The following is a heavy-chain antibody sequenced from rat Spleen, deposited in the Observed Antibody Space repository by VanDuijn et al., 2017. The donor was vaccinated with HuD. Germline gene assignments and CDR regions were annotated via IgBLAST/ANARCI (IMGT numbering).Heavy chain of an antibody. CDR1: GFTFSTFP. CDR2: ISYDGSST. CDR3: ARQDYYDGSYYYYFDY. V-gene: IGHV5-22*01. Sequence: EVQLVESGGGLVQPGRSLKLSCTASGFTFSTFPMVWVRQAPKKGLEWVTSISYDGSSTYYGDSVKGRFTISRDNAKSTLYLQMNSLRSEDTATYYCARQDYYDGSYYYYFDYWGQGVMVTVSS. D-gene: IGHD1-12*02. J-gene: IGHJ2*01.